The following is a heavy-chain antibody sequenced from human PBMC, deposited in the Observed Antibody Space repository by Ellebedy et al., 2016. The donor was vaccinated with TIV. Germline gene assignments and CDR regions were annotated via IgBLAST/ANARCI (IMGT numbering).Heavy chain of an antibody. CDR3: ARDPSAHRDSTGWDTFDL. D-gene: IGHD3-22*01. Sequence: PGGSLRLSCAASGYNFDNYAMSWVRQAPEQGLQWVSSISPRGAATEYTDSVKGRFTISRDNSKSTLYLQMNSLRAEDTAVYYCARDPSAHRDSTGWDTFDLWGQGTMVIVSS. CDR2: ISPRGAAT. J-gene: IGHJ3*01. V-gene: IGHV3-23*01. CDR1: GYNFDNYA.